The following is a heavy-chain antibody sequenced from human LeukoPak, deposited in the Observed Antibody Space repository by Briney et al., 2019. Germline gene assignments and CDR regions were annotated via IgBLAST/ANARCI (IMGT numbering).Heavy chain of an antibody. J-gene: IGHJ4*02. CDR1: GFTFSSYA. V-gene: IGHV3-30-3*01. CDR3: ATPKGGSGSHRAPLEY. Sequence: GGSLRLSCAASGFTFSSYAMHWVRQAPGKGLEWVAIISDDGSNEYYADSMKGRFTISRDNSKNTPYLQMNSLRAEDTAVYYCATPKGGSGSHRAPLEYWGQGTLITVST. D-gene: IGHD3-10*01. CDR2: ISDDGSNE.